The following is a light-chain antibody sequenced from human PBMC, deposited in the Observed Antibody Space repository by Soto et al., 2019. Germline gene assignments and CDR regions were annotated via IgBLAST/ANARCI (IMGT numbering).Light chain of an antibody. CDR2: ASS. CDR1: SSDIGAYDY. CDR3: SSYTSGSTLYV. Sequence: QSALTQPASVSGSPGQSITISCSGTSSDIGAYDYVSWYQQHPGRAPKLIIYASSNRPSGVSHRFSGSRSGNTASLTISGLQAEDEADYYCSSYTSGSTLYVFGTGTKVTVL. J-gene: IGLJ1*01. V-gene: IGLV2-14*01.